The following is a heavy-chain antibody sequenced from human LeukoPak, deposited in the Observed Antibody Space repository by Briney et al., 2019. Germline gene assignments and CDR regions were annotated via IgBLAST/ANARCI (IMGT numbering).Heavy chain of an antibody. J-gene: IGHJ4*02. CDR1: GYTFTSYG. CDR2: INPNSGGT. V-gene: IGHV1-2*02. D-gene: IGHD3-9*01. Sequence: GASVKVSCKASGYTFTSYGISWVRHAPGQRLEWMGWINPNSGGTNYAQKFQGRVTMTRDTSISTAYMELSRLRSEDTAVYYCARGSRPVYNLLTGKRYFDYWGQGTLLTVSS. CDR3: ARGSRPVYNLLTGKRYFDY.